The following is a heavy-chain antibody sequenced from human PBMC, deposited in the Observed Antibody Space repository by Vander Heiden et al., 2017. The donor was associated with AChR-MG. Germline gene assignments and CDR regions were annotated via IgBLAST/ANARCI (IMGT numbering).Heavy chain of an antibody. CDR3: GRDPNGDYIGAFEM. D-gene: IGHD4-17*01. J-gene: IGHJ3*02. Sequence: DAQLLESGGHFIQPWGSLTLPCAATVFTFSFYGATWVRQVPGKGLEWVSSITGSGGRAQYADSGMGRFIISRDNSKNTVYLQMSSLRAEDTAVYFCGRDPNGDYIGAFEMWGQGTKVTVSS. V-gene: IGHV3-23*01. CDR1: VFTFSFYG. CDR2: ITGSGGRA.